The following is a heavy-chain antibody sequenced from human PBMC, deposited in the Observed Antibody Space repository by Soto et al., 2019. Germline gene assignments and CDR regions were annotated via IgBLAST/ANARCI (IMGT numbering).Heavy chain of an antibody. D-gene: IGHD6-6*01. J-gene: IGHJ4*02. CDR1: GGSISSYY. V-gene: IGHV4-59*01. Sequence: SETLSLTCTVSGGSISSYYWSWIRQPPGKGLEWIGYIYYSGSTNYNPSLKSRVTISVDTSKNQFSLKLSSVTAADTAVYYCARVSGAARNFDYWGQGTLVTVSS. CDR3: ARVSGAARNFDY. CDR2: IYYSGST.